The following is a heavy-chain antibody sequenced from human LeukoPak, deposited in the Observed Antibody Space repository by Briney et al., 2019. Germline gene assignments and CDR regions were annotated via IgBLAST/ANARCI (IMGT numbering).Heavy chain of an antibody. D-gene: IGHD6-6*01. J-gene: IGHJ4*02. V-gene: IGHV3-66*04. CDR1: KFTVRSHY. CDR3: LRPHFYDTAGSSRDH. Sequence: GGSLRLSCADSKFTVRSHYISWVRQAPGKGLEWVSVIYSDGSTFYTDSVKGRFIISRDNSKNTLYLQMNIMRAEDTAVYYCLRPHFYDTAGSSRDHWGRGTLVTVSS. CDR2: IYSDGST.